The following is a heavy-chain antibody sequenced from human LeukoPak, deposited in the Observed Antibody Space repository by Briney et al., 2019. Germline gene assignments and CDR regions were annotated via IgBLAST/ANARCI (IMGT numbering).Heavy chain of an antibody. Sequence: ASVKVSCKAPGYTFTSYDINWVRQATGQGLEWMGWMNPNSGNTGYAQKFQGRVTMTRNTSISTAYMELSSLRSEDTAVYYCARSGYDWYYFDYWGQGTLVTVSS. CDR2: MNPNSGNT. J-gene: IGHJ4*02. CDR3: ARSGYDWYYFDY. D-gene: IGHD5-12*01. V-gene: IGHV1-8*01. CDR1: GYTFTSYD.